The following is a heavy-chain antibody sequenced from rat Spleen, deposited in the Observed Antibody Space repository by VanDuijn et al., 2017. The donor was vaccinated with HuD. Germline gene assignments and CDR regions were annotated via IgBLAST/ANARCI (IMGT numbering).Heavy chain of an antibody. CDR1: GYSITSRY. CDR3: AKWGGDGWYFDF. D-gene: IGHD1-1*01. Sequence: EVQLQESGPGLVKPSQSLSLTCSVTGYSITSRYWGWIRKFPGNKMEWMGHIDYSGDTNYNPSLKSRISIARDTSKNQFFLQLNSVTTEDTATYYCAKWGGDGWYFDFWGPGTMVTVSS. J-gene: IGHJ1*01. CDR2: IDYSGDT. V-gene: IGHV3-1*01.